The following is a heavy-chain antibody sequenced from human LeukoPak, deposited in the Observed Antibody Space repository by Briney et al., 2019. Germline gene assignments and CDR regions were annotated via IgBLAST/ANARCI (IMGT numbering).Heavy chain of an antibody. V-gene: IGHV4-61*01. CDR2: IYYSGST. J-gene: IGHJ6*02. Sequence: SETLSLTCTVSGGSVSSGSYYWSWIRQPPGKGLEWIGYIYYSGSTNYNPSLKSRVTISVDTSKNQFSLKLSSVTAADTAVYYCARTVVVTAPNYYYYGMGVWGQGTTVTVSS. CDR1: GGSVSSGSYY. D-gene: IGHD2-21*02. CDR3: ARTVVVTAPNYYYYGMGV.